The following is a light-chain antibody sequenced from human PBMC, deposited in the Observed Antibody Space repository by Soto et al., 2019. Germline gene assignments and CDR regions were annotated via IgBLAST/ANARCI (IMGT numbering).Light chain of an antibody. J-gene: IGKJ5*01. V-gene: IGKV2-30*01. Sequence: DVVMTQSPLSLPVTLGQPASISCRSSQSLVYSDGNTYLNWFQQRPGQSPRRLIYKVSNRDSGVPDRFSGSGSGTDFTLKISRVEAEDVGGYYCMQGTHWPPWITFGQGTRLEIK. CDR1: QSLVYSDGNTY. CDR3: MQGTHWPPWIT. CDR2: KVS.